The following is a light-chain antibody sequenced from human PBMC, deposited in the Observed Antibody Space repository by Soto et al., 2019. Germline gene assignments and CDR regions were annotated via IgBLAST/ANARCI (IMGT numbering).Light chain of an antibody. V-gene: IGKV1-39*01. CDR3: QQSYSTPPGT. CDR2: ATS. CDR1: QSVSSSY. Sequence: TQSPGTLSLSPGERATLSCRASQSVSSSYLAWSQQKPGKAPKLLIYATSSLQSGVPSRFSGSGSGTDFTLTISSLQPEDVATYYCQQSYSTPPGTFGQGTKVEIK. J-gene: IGKJ1*01.